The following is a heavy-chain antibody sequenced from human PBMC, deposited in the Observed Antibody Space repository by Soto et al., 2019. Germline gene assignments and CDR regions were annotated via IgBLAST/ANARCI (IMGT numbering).Heavy chain of an antibody. V-gene: IGHV3-13*01. D-gene: IGHD2-8*02. CDR2: IGTTGGT. CDR3: ARLKAYCTGDCDFDY. CDR1: GFTFSDYD. J-gene: IGHJ4*02. Sequence: GGSLRLSCAASGFTFSDYDMYWVRQTTEKGLEWVSAIGTTGGTHYLDSVKGRFTISRENGKNSFYLQMNSLRAEDTAVYYCARLKAYCTGDCDFDYFGLGTVLTVSS.